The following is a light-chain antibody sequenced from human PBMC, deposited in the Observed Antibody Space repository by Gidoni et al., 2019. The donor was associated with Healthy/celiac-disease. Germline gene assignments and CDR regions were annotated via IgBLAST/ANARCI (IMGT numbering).Light chain of an antibody. CDR3: QQRSNWPPNT. J-gene: IGKJ2*01. CDR2: DAS. CDR1: QSVSSY. V-gene: IGKV3-11*01. Sequence: EIVLTQSLATLSLAPGQRATLSCRASQSVSSYLAWFQQKPGQAPRLVIYDASNRATGIPARFSGSGSGTDFTITISSLEPEDFAVYYCQQRSNWPPNTFGQGTKLEIK.